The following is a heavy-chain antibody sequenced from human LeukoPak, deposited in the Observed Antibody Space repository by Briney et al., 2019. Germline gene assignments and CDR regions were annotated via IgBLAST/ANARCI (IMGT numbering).Heavy chain of an antibody. CDR3: AKVPAGVLRYFDWLFEF. Sequence: GGSLRLSCAASGFTFSSYAMSWVRQAPGKGLEWVSAISGSGGSTYYADSVKGRFTISRDNSKNTLYLQMNSLRAEDTAVYYCAKVPAGVLRYFDWLFEFWGQGTLVTVSS. CDR2: ISGSGGST. V-gene: IGHV3-23*01. J-gene: IGHJ4*02. D-gene: IGHD3-9*01. CDR1: GFTFSSYA.